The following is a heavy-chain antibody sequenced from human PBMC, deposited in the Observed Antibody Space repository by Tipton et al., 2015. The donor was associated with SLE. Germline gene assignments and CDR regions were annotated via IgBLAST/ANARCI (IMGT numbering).Heavy chain of an antibody. D-gene: IGHD2-15*01. CDR2: IYHSGST. Sequence: TLSLTCAVPGYSISSGYYWGWIRQPPGKGLEWIGSIYHSGSTYYNPSLKSRVTISVDTSKNQFSLKLSSVTAADTAVYYCARDMEVVVVAATRVYYYYYMDVWGKGTTVTVSS. V-gene: IGHV4-38-2*02. CDR3: ARDMEVVVVAATRVYYYYYMDV. J-gene: IGHJ6*03. CDR1: GYSISSGYY.